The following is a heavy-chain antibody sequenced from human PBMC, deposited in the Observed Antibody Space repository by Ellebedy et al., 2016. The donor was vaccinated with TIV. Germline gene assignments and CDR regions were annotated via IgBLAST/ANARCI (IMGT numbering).Heavy chain of an antibody. J-gene: IGHJ6*02. CDR1: GFTFSDYF. CDR3: GRACEPGPFAYYYYGMDV. V-gene: IGHV3-11*01. CDR2: IPASGTGI. Sequence: GESLKISCAGSGFTFSDYFMSWVRQAPGKGLEWISYIPASGTGIYYADSVNGRFTVARDNANKSLHLQMNNLTGDDTAVYYCGRACEPGPFAYYYYGMDVWGQGTTVTVSS. D-gene: IGHD1-1*01.